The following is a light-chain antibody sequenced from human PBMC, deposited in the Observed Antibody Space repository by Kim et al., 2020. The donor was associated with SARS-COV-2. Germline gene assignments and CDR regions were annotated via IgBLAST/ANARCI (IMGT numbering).Light chain of an antibody. CDR2: KGS. J-gene: IGKJ2*01. V-gene: IGKV2-28*01. CDR1: QSLLHSNGYNY. Sequence: DIVMTQSPLSLPVTLGEPASISCRSSQSLLHSNGYNYLNWYLQKPGQSPQLLIYKGSNRASGVPDRFRGSGSGTDFPLKISRVEAEDVGIYYCMQYPQTPVHFGQGTKLEI. CDR3: MQYPQTPVH.